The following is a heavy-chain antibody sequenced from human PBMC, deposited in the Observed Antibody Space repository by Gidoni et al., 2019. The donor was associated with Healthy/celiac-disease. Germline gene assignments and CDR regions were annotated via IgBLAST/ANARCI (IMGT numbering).Heavy chain of an antibody. J-gene: IGHJ4*02. CDR3: AKDPTVVRVDDY. CDR2: ISGSGGST. CDR1: GFPFSSYA. V-gene: IGHV3-23*01. Sequence: EVQLLESGGGLVQSGGSLRLSCSASGFPFSSYAMSWVRQAPGKGLEWVSAISGSGGSTYYADSVKGRFTISRDNSKNTLYLQMNSLRAEDTAVYYCAKDPTVVRVDDYWGQGTLVTVSS. D-gene: IGHD4-17*01.